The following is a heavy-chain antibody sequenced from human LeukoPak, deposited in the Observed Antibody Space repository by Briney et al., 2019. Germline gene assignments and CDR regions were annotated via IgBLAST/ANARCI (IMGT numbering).Heavy chain of an antibody. CDR2: XKHDXSEK. V-gene: IGHV3-7*05. Sequence: GGSLRLSCAASGFXFSXYXXXXVXXAPXKXXEXVAXXKHDXSEKYYVDSVKGRFTISRDISKNTVYLQLNSLRGDDTAVYYCAKYGIVLPPGSHIPHWFDFWGQGSLVTVTS. CDR1: GFXFSXYX. CDR3: AKYGIVLPPGSHIPHWFDF. J-gene: IGHJ5*01. D-gene: IGHD2-8*01.